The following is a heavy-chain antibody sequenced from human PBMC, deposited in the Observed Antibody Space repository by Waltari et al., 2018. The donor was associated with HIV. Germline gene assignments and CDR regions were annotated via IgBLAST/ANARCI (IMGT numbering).Heavy chain of an antibody. V-gene: IGHV5-51*01. Sequence: DVQLVQSGAEVKKPGESLKISGQGSGYSFTSYWIGCVLQIAGTGLEWMGIIYPGDSDTRYSPSFQGQVTISADKSISTAYLQWSSLKASDTAMYYCARHEQYYYDSSGYYGWFDPWGQGTLVTVSS. CDR1: GYSFTSYW. CDR3: ARHEQYYYDSSGYYGWFDP. D-gene: IGHD3-22*01. J-gene: IGHJ5*02. CDR2: IYPGDSDT.